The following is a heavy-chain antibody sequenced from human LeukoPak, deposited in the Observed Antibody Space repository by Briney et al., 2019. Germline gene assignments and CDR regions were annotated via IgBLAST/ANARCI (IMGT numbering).Heavy chain of an antibody. CDR1: GGSISSYY. V-gene: IGHV4-59*01. J-gene: IGHJ3*02. Sequence: SETLSLTCTVSGGSISSYYWSWIRQPPGKGLEWIGYIYYSASTNYNPSLKSRVTISVDTSKNQFSLKLSSVTAADTAVYYCASATAPDAFDIWGQGTMVTVSS. CDR2: IYYSAST. CDR3: ASATAPDAFDI.